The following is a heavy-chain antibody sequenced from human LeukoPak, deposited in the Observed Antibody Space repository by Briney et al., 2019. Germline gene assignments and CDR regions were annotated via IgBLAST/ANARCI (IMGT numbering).Heavy chain of an antibody. CDR3: AKDLRRITMVRGVLDV. Sequence: GGSLRLSCAASGFTFDDYTMHWVRQAPGKGLEWVSLISWDGGSTYYADSVKGRFTISRDNSKNSLYLQMNSLRTEDTALYYCAKDLRRITMVRGVLDVWGQGTTVTVSS. D-gene: IGHD3-10*01. CDR2: ISWDGGST. CDR1: GFTFDDYT. J-gene: IGHJ6*02. V-gene: IGHV3-43*01.